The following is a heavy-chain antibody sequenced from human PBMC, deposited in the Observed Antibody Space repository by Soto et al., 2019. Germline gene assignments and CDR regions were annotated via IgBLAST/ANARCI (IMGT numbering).Heavy chain of an antibody. V-gene: IGHV3-30*18. D-gene: IGHD2-15*01. CDR3: AKGVNESERDIVVVVAATPSKGMDV. Sequence: PGGSLRLSCAASGFTFSSYGMHWVRQAPGKGLEWVAVISYDGSNKYYADSVKGRFTISRDNSKNTLYLQMNSLRAEDTAVYYCAKGVNESERDIVVVVAATPSKGMDVWGQGATVTVSS. CDR2: ISYDGSNK. J-gene: IGHJ6*02. CDR1: GFTFSSYG.